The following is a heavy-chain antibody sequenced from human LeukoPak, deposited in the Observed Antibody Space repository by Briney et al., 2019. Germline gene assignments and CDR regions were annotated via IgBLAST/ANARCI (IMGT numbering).Heavy chain of an antibody. D-gene: IGHD6-19*01. CDR1: GFTFSNYA. V-gene: IGHV3-23*01. CDR3: AKSGSGWYDANYYYYYMDV. J-gene: IGHJ6*03. CDR2: LSSSGGTT. Sequence: QSGGSLRLSCAASGFTFSNYAMSWVRQAPGKGLEWVSGLSSSGGTTYYADSVKGRFTISRDNSKSMMYLGMNSLRAEDTAVYYCAKSGSGWYDANYYYYYMDVWGKGTTITISS.